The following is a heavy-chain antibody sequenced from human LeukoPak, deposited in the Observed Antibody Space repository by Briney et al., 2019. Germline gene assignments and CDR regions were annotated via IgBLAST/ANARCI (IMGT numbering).Heavy chain of an antibody. J-gene: IGHJ6*02. V-gene: IGHV3-23*01. CDR2: ISGSGGNT. CDR1: GFTFSSYW. Sequence: GGSLRLSCAAAGFTFSSYWMHWVRQAPGKGLVWVSSISGSGGNTYYADSLKGRFTISRDNSKNTLYLQLNSLRGEDTAVYYCAKAVEKSTVRYGMDVWGQGTTITVSS. CDR3: AKAVEKSTVRYGMDV. D-gene: IGHD4-17*01.